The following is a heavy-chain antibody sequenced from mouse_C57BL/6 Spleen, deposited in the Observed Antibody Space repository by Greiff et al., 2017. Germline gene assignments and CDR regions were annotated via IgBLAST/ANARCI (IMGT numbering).Heavy chain of an antibody. D-gene: IGHD1-1*01. CDR3: ARQDYYYGSSYWYFDV. CDR2: ISSGGSYT. Sequence: VQLKQSGGDLVKPGGSLKLSCAASGFTFSSYGMSWVRQTPDKRLEWVATISSGGSYTYYPDSVKGRFTISRDNAKNTLYLQMSSLKSEDTAMYYCARQDYYYGSSYWYFDVWGTGTTVTVSS. CDR1: GFTFSSYG. J-gene: IGHJ1*03. V-gene: IGHV5-6*01.